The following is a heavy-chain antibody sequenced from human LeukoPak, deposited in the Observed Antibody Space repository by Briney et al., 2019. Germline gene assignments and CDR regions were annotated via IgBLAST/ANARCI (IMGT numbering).Heavy chain of an antibody. V-gene: IGHV4-39*01. CDR1: GGSIIRSSYY. CDR3: TRRGSGNGGTYAGMDV. J-gene: IGHJ6*02. Sequence: SETLSLTCSVSGGSIIRSSYYWGWIRQAPGKGLEWIGSLLYNGNTWYNPSLESRITISVDTSENQFSLRLTSVNAADTALYFCTRRGSGNGGTYAGMDVWGPGTSVTVSS. CDR2: LLYNGNT. D-gene: IGHD1-26*01.